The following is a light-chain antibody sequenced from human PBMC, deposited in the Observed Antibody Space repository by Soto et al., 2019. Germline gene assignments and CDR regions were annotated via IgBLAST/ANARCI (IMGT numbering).Light chain of an antibody. CDR2: GAS. Sequence: EIVLTQSPGTLSLSPGERATLSCRASQSVSSSYLAWYHQKPGQAPRLRLYGASSRATGIPDRFSGSGSGTDVTHTIGTLEPEDFAVYYCHQSGCSRKTFGHGIKVEI. V-gene: IGKV3-20*01. J-gene: IGKJ1*01. CDR3: HQSGCSRKT. CDR1: QSVSSSY.